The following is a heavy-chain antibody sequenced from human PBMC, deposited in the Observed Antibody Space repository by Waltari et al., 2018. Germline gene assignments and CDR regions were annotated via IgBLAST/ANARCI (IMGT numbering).Heavy chain of an antibody. CDR3: ARTLGYCTASSCSYGYFDL. V-gene: IGHV4-30-4*01. Sequence: QVQLQESGPGLVKPSQTLSLTCTVSGYPIRSGNSYWSWIRQSSGKGLSWLGYIFYTGATSYNPSLRDRIAMSLDASKGEFSMNLRSLTAADTAVYYCARTLGYCTASSCSYGYFDLWGRGTRVAVSS. J-gene: IGHJ2*01. CDR2: IFYTGAT. D-gene: IGHD2-8*01. CDR1: GYPIRSGNSY.